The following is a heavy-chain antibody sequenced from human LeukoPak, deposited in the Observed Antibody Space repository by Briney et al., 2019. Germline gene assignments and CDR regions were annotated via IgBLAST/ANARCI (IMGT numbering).Heavy chain of an antibody. D-gene: IGHD5-24*01. J-gene: IGHJ5*02. CDR3: ARGDGYNSRRFDP. V-gene: IGHV4-34*01. CDR2: IHHSGST. CDR1: GGSFSGYY. Sequence: SETLSLTCAVYGGSFSGYYGSWIRQPPGKGLKWIGEIHHSGSTNYNPSLKSRVTISVDTSKNQFSLKLSSVTAADTAVYYCARGDGYNSRRFDPWGQGTLVTVSS.